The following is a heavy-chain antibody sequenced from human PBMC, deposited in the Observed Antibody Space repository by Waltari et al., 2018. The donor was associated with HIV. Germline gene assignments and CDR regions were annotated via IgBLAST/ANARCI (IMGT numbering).Heavy chain of an antibody. V-gene: IGHV4-39*01. CDR1: GGSISSSDYY. CDR3: ARHLRGHGFLAKLYYFDF. J-gene: IGHJ4*02. Sequence: QLQMQESGPGLVKPSETLSLTCSVSGGSISSSDYYWGWIRQSPGKGLEWIGNIYYGGSTYYNPSLQRRVTISVDTSKNQFSLRLNSVTAADTAVYFCARHLRGHGFLAKLYYFDFWGQGALVTVSS. D-gene: IGHD3-3*01. CDR2: IYYGGST.